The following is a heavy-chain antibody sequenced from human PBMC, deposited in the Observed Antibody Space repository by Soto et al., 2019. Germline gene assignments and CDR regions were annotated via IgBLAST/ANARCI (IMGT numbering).Heavy chain of an antibody. D-gene: IGHD4-17*01. V-gene: IGHV1-3*05. CDR3: AGADYGDSLTD. CDR1: GSTFSSYT. CDR2: TNVGNGNT. Sequence: QVQLVQSGAEEKKPGASVKVSCKASGSTFSSYTMHWVRQAPGQSLEWMGWTNVGNGNTKYSQRFQGRVTITRDTAERTVYMGLSSLTSEDTAVYYCAGADYGDSLTDWGQGTLVTVSS. J-gene: IGHJ4*02.